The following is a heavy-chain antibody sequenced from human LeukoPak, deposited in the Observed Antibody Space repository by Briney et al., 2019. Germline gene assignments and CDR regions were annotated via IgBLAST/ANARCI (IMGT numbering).Heavy chain of an antibody. CDR3: ARGMITFGGVIVSNWFDP. CDR1: AYTYTSYG. J-gene: IGHJ5*02. CDR2: ISAYNGNT. D-gene: IGHD3-16*02. Sequence: GASVKVSCKASAYTYTSYGISWVRQAPGQGLEWMGWISAYNGNTNYAQKLQGRVTMTTDTSTSTAYMELRSLRSDDTAVYYCARGMITFGGVIVSNWFDPWGQGTLVTVSS. V-gene: IGHV1-18*01.